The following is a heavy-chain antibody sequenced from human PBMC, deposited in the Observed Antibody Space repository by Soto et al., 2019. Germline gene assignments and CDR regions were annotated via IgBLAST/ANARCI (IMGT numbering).Heavy chain of an antibody. CDR2: LYNAGST. Sequence: QVRLQESGPGLVKPSETLSLTCTVSGGSISRDYWSWIRQPPGKGLEWIGYLYNAGSTIYNPALKSRVTIPADMSQNQCSLNRNYVTAADTAVYYCARDLWGYCGTDCYPLDVWGQGTTVTVSS. J-gene: IGHJ6*02. V-gene: IGHV4-59*01. CDR3: ARDLWGYCGTDCYPLDV. D-gene: IGHD2-21*02. CDR1: GGSISRDY.